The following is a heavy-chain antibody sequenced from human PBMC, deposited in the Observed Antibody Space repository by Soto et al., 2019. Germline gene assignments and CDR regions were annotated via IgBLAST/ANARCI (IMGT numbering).Heavy chain of an antibody. CDR2: ISSSSSYI. Sequence: GSLRLSCAASGFTFSSYSMNWVRQAPGKGLEWVSSISSSSSYIYYADSVKGRFTISRDNAKNSLYLQMNSLRAEDTAVYYCARDHYYGSGRYYYYGMDVWGQGTTVTVSS. CDR3: ARDHYYGSGRYYYYGMDV. CDR1: GFTFSSYS. D-gene: IGHD3-10*01. V-gene: IGHV3-21*01. J-gene: IGHJ6*02.